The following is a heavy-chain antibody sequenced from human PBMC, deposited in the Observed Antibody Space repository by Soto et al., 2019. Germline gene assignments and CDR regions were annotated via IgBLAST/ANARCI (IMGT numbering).Heavy chain of an antibody. CDR3: ATVGLWFGALLRQSFDY. V-gene: IGHV3-11*01. Sequence: QVQLVESGGGLVKPGGSLRLSCAASGFTFSDYYMSWIRQAPGKGLEWVSYISSSGSTIYYADSVKGRFTISRDNAKNSLYLQSNSPRADATAVYYDATVGLWFGALLRQSFDYWGQGTLVTVSS. CDR2: ISSSGSTI. CDR1: GFTFSDYY. D-gene: IGHD3-10*01. J-gene: IGHJ4*02.